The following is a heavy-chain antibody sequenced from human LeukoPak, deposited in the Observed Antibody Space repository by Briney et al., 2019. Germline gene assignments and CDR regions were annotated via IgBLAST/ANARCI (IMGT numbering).Heavy chain of an antibody. CDR2: ISSSGTYK. CDR1: GFTFSSYS. CDR3: AKNKWERLTHFDY. J-gene: IGHJ4*02. V-gene: IGHV3-21*04. Sequence: SGGSLRLSCAVSGFTFSSYSMSWVRQAPGKGLEWVSSISSSGTYKYYADSVKGRFTISRDNAKNTLYLQMNSLRAEDTAVYYCAKNKWERLTHFDYWGQGTLVTVSS. D-gene: IGHD1-26*01.